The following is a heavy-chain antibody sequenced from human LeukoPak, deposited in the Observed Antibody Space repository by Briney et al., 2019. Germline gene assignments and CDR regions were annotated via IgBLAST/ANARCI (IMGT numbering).Heavy chain of an antibody. Sequence: ASVKVSCKASGYTFTSYGISWVRQAPGQGLEWMGWISAYNGNTNYAQKLQGRVTMTTDTSTSTAYMELRSLTSDDTAVYYCATERDNWSSEGDCWGQGTLVTVSS. J-gene: IGHJ4*02. V-gene: IGHV1-18*01. CDR2: ISAYNGNT. CDR3: ATERDNWSSEGDC. CDR1: GYTFTSYG. D-gene: IGHD1-20*01.